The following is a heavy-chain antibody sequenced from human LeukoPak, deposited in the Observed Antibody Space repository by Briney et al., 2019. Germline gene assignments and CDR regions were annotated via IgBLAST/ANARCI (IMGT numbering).Heavy chain of an antibody. Sequence: GGSLRLSCAASGFTFSSYAMHWVRQAPGKGLEWVAVISYDGSNKYYADSVKGRFTISRDNSKNTLYLQMNSLRAEDTAVYYCARDPHRTGWDIVVVPPSSWGQGTLVTVSS. V-gene: IGHV3-30-3*01. CDR1: GFTFSSYA. CDR3: ARDPHRTGWDIVVVPPSS. J-gene: IGHJ4*02. D-gene: IGHD2-2*01. CDR2: ISYDGSNK.